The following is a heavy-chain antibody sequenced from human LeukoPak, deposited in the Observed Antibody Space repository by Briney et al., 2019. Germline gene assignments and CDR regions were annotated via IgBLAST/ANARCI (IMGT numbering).Heavy chain of an antibody. J-gene: IGHJ3*02. CDR1: GFTFSSDA. V-gene: IGHV3-23*01. CDR3: AGTYYYDSSGYFAANGDDAFDI. D-gene: IGHD3-22*01. Sequence: GGSLRLSCAASGFTFSSDAMSWVLQAPGKGLEWVSAISGSGGSTYYADSVKGRFTISRDNSKNTLYLQMNSLRAEDTAVYYCAGTYYYDSSGYFAANGDDAFDIWGQGTMVTVSS. CDR2: ISGSGGST.